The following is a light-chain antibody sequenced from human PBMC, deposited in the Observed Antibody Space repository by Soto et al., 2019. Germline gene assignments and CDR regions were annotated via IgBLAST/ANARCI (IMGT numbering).Light chain of an antibody. CDR1: SSDVGGYNY. CDR3: CSYAGSPTFEV. V-gene: IGLV2-11*01. Sequence: QSALTQPRSVSGSPGQSVTISCTGTSSDVGGYNYVSWYQQHPGKAPKLMIYDVTKRPSGVPGRFSGSKSGNTASLTISGLQAEDEADYYCCSYAGSPTFEVFGTGTKLTVL. CDR2: DVT. J-gene: IGLJ1*01.